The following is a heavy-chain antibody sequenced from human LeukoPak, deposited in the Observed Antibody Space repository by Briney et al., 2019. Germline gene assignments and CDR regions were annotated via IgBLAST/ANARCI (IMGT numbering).Heavy chain of an antibody. J-gene: IGHJ4*02. CDR3: ARSPYYFDSSGYHGAYYFDY. V-gene: IGHV4-38-2*01. CDR1: GYSISSGDY. Sequence: SETLSLTCVVSGYSISSGDYWGLIRQPPGKGLEWIGSIYHSGSTYNNPSLKSRVTISVDTSKNQFSLKLSSVTAADTAVYYCARSPYYFDSSGYHGAYYFDYWGQGTLVTVSS. CDR2: IYHSGST. D-gene: IGHD3-22*01.